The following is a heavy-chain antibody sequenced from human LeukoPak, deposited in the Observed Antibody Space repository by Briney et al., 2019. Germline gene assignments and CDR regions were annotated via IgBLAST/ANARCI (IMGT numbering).Heavy chain of an antibody. J-gene: IGHJ4*02. V-gene: IGHV3-74*01. Sequence: HPGGSLRLFCAASGFPFSSYWMHWVRQAAGKGLVWVSRINSDGSSTSYAASVKGRFTISRDNAKNTPYLQMNSLRAEDTAVYYCARDVVAANSWGQGTLLTVSS. D-gene: IGHD2-15*01. CDR3: ARDVVAANS. CDR2: INSDGSST. CDR1: GFPFSSYW.